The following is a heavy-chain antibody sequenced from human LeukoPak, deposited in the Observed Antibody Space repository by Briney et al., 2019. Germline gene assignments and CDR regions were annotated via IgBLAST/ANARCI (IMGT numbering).Heavy chain of an antibody. Sequence: GGSLRLSCAASGFTFSSYAMHWVRQAPGKGLEYVSAISSNGGSTYYANSVKGRFTISRDNSKNTLHLQMGSLRAEDMAVYYCARDPSHYDFWSGYFDYWGQGALVTVSS. V-gene: IGHV3-64*01. D-gene: IGHD3-3*01. CDR2: ISSNGGST. J-gene: IGHJ4*02. CDR1: GFTFSSYA. CDR3: ARDPSHYDFWSGYFDY.